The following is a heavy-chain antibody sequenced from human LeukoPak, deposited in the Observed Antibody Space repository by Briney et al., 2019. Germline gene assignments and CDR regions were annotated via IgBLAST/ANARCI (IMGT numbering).Heavy chain of an antibody. CDR2: IKQDGSEK. Sequence: GGSLRLSCAASGFTFSIYWMTWVRQAPGKGLEWVANIKQDGSEKYYVDSVRGRFTISRDNAKNSLDLQMNSLRAEDTAVYYCARYSGSYHGFDYWGQGTLVTVSS. CDR1: GFTFSIYW. V-gene: IGHV3-7*04. J-gene: IGHJ4*02. D-gene: IGHD1-26*01. CDR3: ARYSGSYHGFDY.